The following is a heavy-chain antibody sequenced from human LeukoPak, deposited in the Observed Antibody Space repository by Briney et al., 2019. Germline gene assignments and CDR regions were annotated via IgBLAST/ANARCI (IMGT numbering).Heavy chain of an antibody. Sequence: PGASLKISCKGSGSPFTSYWIGWVRQMPGKGLEWMGIIYPDDSDTRYSPSFQGQVTISADKSISTAYLQWSSLKASDTAMYCCARRVYSYGIFDAFDIWGQGSMVTVSS. CDR2: IYPDDSDT. CDR1: GSPFTSYW. J-gene: IGHJ3*02. CDR3: ARRVYSYGIFDAFDI. V-gene: IGHV5-51*01. D-gene: IGHD5-18*01.